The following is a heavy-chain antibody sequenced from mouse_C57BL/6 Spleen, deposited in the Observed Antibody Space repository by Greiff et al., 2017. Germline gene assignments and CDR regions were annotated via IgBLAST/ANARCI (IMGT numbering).Heavy chain of an antibody. J-gene: IGHJ3*01. V-gene: IGHV3-6*01. D-gene: IGHD1-1*01. CDR2: ISYDGSN. Sequence: VQLKESGPGLVKPSQSLSLTCSVTGYSITSGYYWNWIRQFPGNKLEWMGYISYDGSNNYNPSLKNRISITRDTSKNQFFLKLNSVTTEDTATYYCARDNYGSSYSFAYWGQGTLVTVSA. CDR1: GYSITSGYY. CDR3: ARDNYGSSYSFAY.